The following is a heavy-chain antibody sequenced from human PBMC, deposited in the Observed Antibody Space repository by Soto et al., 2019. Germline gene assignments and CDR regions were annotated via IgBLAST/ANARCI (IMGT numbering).Heavy chain of an antibody. CDR3: ARDFGLYCTNGVCYGGYFDY. V-gene: IGHV3-30-3*01. J-gene: IGHJ4*02. CDR1: GFTFSSYA. Sequence: LRLSCAASGFTFSSYAMHWVRQAPGKGLEWVAVISYDGSNKYYADSVKGRFTISRDNSKNTLYLQMNSLRAEDTAVYYCARDFGLYCTNGVCYGGYFDYWGQGTLVTVSS. CDR2: ISYDGSNK. D-gene: IGHD2-8*01.